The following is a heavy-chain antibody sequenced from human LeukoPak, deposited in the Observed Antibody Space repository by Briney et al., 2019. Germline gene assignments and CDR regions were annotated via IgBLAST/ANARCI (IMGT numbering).Heavy chain of an antibody. CDR3: ARQYSSSSPFDY. CDR2: IGSSSSYI. D-gene: IGHD6-6*01. V-gene: IGHV3-21*01. Sequence: GGSLRLSCAASGFTFSSYSMNWVRQAPGKGLEWVSSIGSSSSYIYYADSVKGRFTISRDNAKNSLYLQMNSLRAEDTAVYYCARQYSSSSPFDYWGQGTLVTVSS. CDR1: GFTFSSYS. J-gene: IGHJ4*02.